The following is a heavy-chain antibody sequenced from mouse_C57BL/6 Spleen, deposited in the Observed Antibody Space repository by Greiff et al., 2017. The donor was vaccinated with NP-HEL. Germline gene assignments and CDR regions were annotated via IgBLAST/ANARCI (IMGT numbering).Heavy chain of an antibody. V-gene: IGHV1-9*01. D-gene: IGHD2-10*02. CDR2: LLPGSGST. CDR3: AGGYGNDAMDY. Sequence: QVQLQHSGAELLKPGDSVKLSCKATGYTFTGYWIEWVKQRTGHGLEWIGELLPGSGSTNYNEKFKGKATFTADTSSNTAYMQLSRLTTDDSGIYYCAGGYGNDAMDYWGQGTSVTVSS. CDR1: GYTFTGYW. J-gene: IGHJ4*01.